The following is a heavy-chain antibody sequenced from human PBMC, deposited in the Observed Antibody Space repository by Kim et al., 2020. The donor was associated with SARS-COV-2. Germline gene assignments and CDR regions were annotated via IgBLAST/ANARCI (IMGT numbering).Heavy chain of an antibody. CDR2: ISNNGGST. J-gene: IGHJ4*02. CDR1: GFTFSTYA. D-gene: IGHD5-12*01. Sequence: GGSLRLSCSASGFTFSTYAMHWVRQAPGKGLEYVSGISNNGGSTYYADSVKGRFTISRDNSKNTLYLQMSSLRAEDTAVYYCVKGWLQSRDYFDYWGQGTLVTVSS. V-gene: IGHV3-64D*09. CDR3: VKGWLQSRDYFDY.